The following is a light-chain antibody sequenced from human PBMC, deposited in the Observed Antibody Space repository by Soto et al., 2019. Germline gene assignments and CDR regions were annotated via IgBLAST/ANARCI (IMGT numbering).Light chain of an antibody. CDR1: QSVSAAF. J-gene: IGKJ5*01. CDR2: GAS. Sequence: EIVLTQSPGTLSLSPGEKATLSCRPSQSVSAAFLAWYQQKPGQAPRLLIYGASTRATGIPDRFSGSGSGTDFTLTISRLEPEDFAVYYCQQYSKWPITFGQGTRLEI. CDR3: QQYSKWPIT. V-gene: IGKV3-20*01.